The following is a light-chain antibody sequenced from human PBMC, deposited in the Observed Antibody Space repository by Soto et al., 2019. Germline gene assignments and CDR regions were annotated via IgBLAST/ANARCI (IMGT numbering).Light chain of an antibody. CDR1: QSISSY. Sequence: DLQMTQSPSSLSASVGDRVTITCRASQSISSYLNWYQHKPGKAPKLLIYTASSLQSGVPSRFSGSGSATDFTLTISSLQPEDFATYYCQQYNSYSRTFGQGTKVDIK. CDR2: TAS. J-gene: IGKJ1*01. V-gene: IGKV1-39*01. CDR3: QQYNSYSRT.